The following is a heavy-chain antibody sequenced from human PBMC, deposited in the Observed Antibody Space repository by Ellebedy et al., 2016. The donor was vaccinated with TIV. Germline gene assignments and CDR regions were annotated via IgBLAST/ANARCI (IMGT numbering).Heavy chain of an antibody. CDR1: GGSISSSSYY. CDR2: IYSSGTT. CDR3: ARERTKSIVGATGAFDI. V-gene: IGHV4-39*07. D-gene: IGHD1-26*01. J-gene: IGHJ3*02. Sequence: SETLSLTCTVSGGSISSSSYYWGWIRQPPGKGLEWIGSIYSSGTTNYNVSLKSRVTISVDMSKNQFSLKLSSVTAADTAVYYCARERTKSIVGATGAFDIWGQGTMVTVSS.